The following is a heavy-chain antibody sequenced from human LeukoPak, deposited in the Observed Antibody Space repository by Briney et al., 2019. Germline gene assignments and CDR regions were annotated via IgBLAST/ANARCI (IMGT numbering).Heavy chain of an antibody. D-gene: IGHD6-19*01. CDR1: GFIFSGYA. Sequence: GGSLRLSCAASGFIFSGYATSWVRQAPGKGLEWVSAVGGSGGTTFYADSVKGRFTISRDNSKNMLYLQMNSLRAEDTAIYYCAKDRSSGWYWGFDYWGQGTLVTVSS. V-gene: IGHV3-23*01. CDR3: AKDRSSGWYWGFDY. J-gene: IGHJ4*02. CDR2: VGGSGGTT.